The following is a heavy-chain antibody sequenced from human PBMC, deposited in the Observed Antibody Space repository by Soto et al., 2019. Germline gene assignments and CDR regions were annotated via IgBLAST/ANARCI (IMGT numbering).Heavy chain of an antibody. J-gene: IGHJ4*02. Sequence: ASVKVSCKASGYTFTSYYMHWVRQAPGQGLEWMGMINPSGGSTSYAQKFQGRVTMTRDTSTSTVYMELSSLRSEDTAVYYCARLRPRYCSGGSCIDYWGQGTLVTVSS. CDR2: INPSGGST. V-gene: IGHV1-46*03. CDR1: GYTFTSYY. D-gene: IGHD2-15*01. CDR3: ARLRPRYCSGGSCIDY.